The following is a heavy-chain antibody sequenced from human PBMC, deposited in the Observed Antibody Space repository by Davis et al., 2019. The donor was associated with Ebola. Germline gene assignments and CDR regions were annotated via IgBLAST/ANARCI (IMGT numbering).Heavy chain of an antibody. CDR3: ARDFIASYSFDY. CDR1: GFTFSDHH. Sequence: GESLKTSCAASGFTFSDHHMDWVRQAPGKGLEWVARIRNKANSYTTEYVASVRGRFTIARDDSKNLLYLQMHSLKTEDTATYYCARDFIASYSFDYWGQGTLVTVSS. D-gene: IGHD1-26*01. J-gene: IGHJ4*02. V-gene: IGHV3-72*01. CDR2: IRNKANSYTT.